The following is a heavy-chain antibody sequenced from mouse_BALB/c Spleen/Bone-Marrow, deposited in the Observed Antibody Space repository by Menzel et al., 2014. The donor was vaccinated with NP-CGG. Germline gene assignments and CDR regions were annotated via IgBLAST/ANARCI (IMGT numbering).Heavy chain of an antibody. CDR3: ARRGYGYGFAY. D-gene: IGHD1-2*01. CDR2: IDPSDSET. CDR1: GYTFXSYW. V-gene: IGHV1-69*02. Sequence: QVQLQQSGAELVKPGAPVKLSCKASGYTFXSYWMNWVKQRPGRGLEWIGRIDPSDSETHYNQKFKDKATLTVDKSSSTAYIQLSSLTSEDSAVYYCARRGYGYGFAYWGQGTLVTVSA. J-gene: IGHJ3*01.